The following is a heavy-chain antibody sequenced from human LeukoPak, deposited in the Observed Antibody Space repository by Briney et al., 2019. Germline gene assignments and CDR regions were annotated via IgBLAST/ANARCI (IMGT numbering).Heavy chain of an antibody. CDR2: IWYDGSEQ. Sequence: HPGGSLRLSCAASGFTFSTYAIPWVRQAPGKGLEWVAVIWYDGSEQYYADSVKGRFIISRDNSKSTSDLQMNSLRAEDTAVYYCAREGDSRWGELSPWGQGTLVTVSA. CDR1: GFTFSTYA. J-gene: IGHJ1*01. D-gene: IGHD3-16*02. V-gene: IGHV3-33*01. CDR3: AREGDSRWGELSP.